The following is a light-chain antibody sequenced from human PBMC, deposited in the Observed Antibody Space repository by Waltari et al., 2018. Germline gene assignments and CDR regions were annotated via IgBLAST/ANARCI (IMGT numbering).Light chain of an antibody. Sequence: DIQMTQSPSSLSASVGDRVTITCRANQNIGSYLNWFQQTPGKAPKFLIYTASSLQSGVPSRFRGSGSGTDFTLTISSLQPEDFATYYCQQSDIAPLTFGGGTKIEIK. V-gene: IGKV1-39*01. CDR1: QNIGSY. CDR2: TAS. J-gene: IGKJ4*01. CDR3: QQSDIAPLT.